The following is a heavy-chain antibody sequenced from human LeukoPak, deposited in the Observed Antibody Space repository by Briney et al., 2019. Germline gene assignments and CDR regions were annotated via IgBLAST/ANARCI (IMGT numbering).Heavy chain of an antibody. D-gene: IGHD3-10*01. Sequence: SETLSLTCTVSGGSISSGSYYWSWIRQPPGKGLEWIGYIYYSGSTNYNPSLKSRVTISVDTSKNQFSLKLSSVTAADTAVYYCARRRGFGEYYYYGVDVWGQGTTVTVSS. J-gene: IGHJ6*02. CDR3: ARRRGFGEYYYYGVDV. CDR1: GGSISSGSYY. CDR2: IYYSGST. V-gene: IGHV4-61*01.